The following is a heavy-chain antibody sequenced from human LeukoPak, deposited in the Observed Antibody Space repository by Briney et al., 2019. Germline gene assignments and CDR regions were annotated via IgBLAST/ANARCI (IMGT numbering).Heavy chain of an antibody. CDR1: GFIFSTYW. CDR3: ARSSGWFLTD. D-gene: IGHD6-19*01. J-gene: IGHJ3*01. Sequence: GGSLRLSCAAPGFIFSTYWMTWVRQAPGKGLEWVANIKQDGSEKYYVDSVQGRFTISRDNAKNSLYLQMNSLRAEDTAVYYCARSSGWFLTDWGQGTMVTVSS. V-gene: IGHV3-7*01. CDR2: IKQDGSEK.